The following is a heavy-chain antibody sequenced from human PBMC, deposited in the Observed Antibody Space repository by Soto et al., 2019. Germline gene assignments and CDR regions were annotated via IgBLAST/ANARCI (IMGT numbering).Heavy chain of an antibody. CDR2: TYYRSKWYN. CDR3: ARGVPVRGVLNWFDP. D-gene: IGHD3-10*01. Sequence: SQTLSLTYAISVDIVSSNRAACNWIRQSPSRGLEWLGRTYYRSKWYNDYAVSVKSRITINPDTSKNQFSLQLNPVTPEDTAVYYCARGVPVRGVLNWFDPWGQGTLVIVSS. J-gene: IGHJ5*02. CDR1: VDIVSSNRAA. V-gene: IGHV6-1*01.